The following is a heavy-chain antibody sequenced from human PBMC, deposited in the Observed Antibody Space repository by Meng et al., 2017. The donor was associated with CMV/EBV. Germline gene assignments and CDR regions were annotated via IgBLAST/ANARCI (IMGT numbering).Heavy chain of an antibody. J-gene: IGHJ6*02. CDR2: IYSGGST. D-gene: IGHD2-21*02. CDR3: ASTARNYYYYGMDV. V-gene: IGHV3-66*02. CDR1: GFTVSSNY. Sequence: GGSLRLSCAASGFTVSSNYMSWVRQAPGKGLEWVSVIYSGGSTYYADSVKGRFTISRDNSKNTLYPQMNSLRPEDTAVYYCASTARNYYYYGMDVWGQGTTVTVSS.